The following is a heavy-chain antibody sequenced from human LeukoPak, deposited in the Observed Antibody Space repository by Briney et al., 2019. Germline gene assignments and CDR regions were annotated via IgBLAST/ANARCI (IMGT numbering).Heavy chain of an antibody. D-gene: IGHD1-26*01. CDR2: INPSGGST. V-gene: IGHV1-46*01. J-gene: IGHJ4*02. CDR1: GYTFTSYY. CDR3: ARRSNVGAIPFDY. Sequence: ASVKVSCKASGYTFTSYYMHWVRQAPGQGLEWMGIINPSGGSTSYAQKFQGRVTMTRVMSTSTVYMELSSLRSEDTAVYYCARRSNVGAIPFDYWGQGTLVTVSS.